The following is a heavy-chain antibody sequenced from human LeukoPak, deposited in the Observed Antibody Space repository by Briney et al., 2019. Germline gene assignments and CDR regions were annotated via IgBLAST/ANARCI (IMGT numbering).Heavy chain of an antibody. Sequence: GGSLRLSCAASGFTFSSYAMSWVRQAPGKGLEWVSAISGGGGSTYYADSVKGRFTISRDNSKNTLYLQMNSLRAEDTAVYYCAKEGAFHYDFWSGYYSLDYWGQGTLVTVSP. V-gene: IGHV3-23*01. D-gene: IGHD3-3*01. CDR2: ISGGGGST. CDR1: GFTFSSYA. CDR3: AKEGAFHYDFWSGYYSLDY. J-gene: IGHJ4*02.